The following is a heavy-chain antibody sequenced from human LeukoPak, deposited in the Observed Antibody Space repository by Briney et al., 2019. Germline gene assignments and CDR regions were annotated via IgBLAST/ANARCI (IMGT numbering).Heavy chain of an antibody. V-gene: IGHV4-59*01. Sequence: PSETLSLTCTVSGGSISSYYWSWIRQPPGKGLEWIGYIYHSGSTNYNPSLKSRVTISVDTSKNQFSLKLSSVTAADTAVYYCARDVTGNDAFDIWGQGTMVTVSS. CDR3: ARDVTGNDAFDI. J-gene: IGHJ3*02. CDR1: GGSISSYY. CDR2: IYHSGST. D-gene: IGHD1-20*01.